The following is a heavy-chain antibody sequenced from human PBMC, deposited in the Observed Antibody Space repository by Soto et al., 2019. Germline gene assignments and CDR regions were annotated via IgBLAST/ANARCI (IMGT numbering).Heavy chain of an antibody. Sequence: SVKVSCKASGGTFSSYSISWVRQAPGQGLEWMGGIIPIFGTANYAQKFQGRVTITADKSTSTAYMELSSLRSEDTAVYYCAREGRYCSGGSCYSPDAFDIWGQGTMVTVSS. CDR1: GGTFSSYS. D-gene: IGHD2-15*01. J-gene: IGHJ3*02. CDR2: IIPIFGTA. V-gene: IGHV1-69*06. CDR3: AREGRYCSGGSCYSPDAFDI.